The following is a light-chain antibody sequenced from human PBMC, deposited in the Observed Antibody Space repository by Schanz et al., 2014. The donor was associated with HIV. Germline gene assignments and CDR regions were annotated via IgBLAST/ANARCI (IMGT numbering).Light chain of an antibody. J-gene: IGKJ1*01. CDR1: QSVSSDY. CDR3: QQYGSSPWT. Sequence: EIVLTQSPGTLSLSAGERATLSCRASQSVSSDYLAWYQQKPGQAPSLLIYGASSRATGIPDRFSGSGSGTDFTLTISRLEPEDFAVYYCQQYGSSPWTFGQGTKVEIK. CDR2: GAS. V-gene: IGKV3-20*01.